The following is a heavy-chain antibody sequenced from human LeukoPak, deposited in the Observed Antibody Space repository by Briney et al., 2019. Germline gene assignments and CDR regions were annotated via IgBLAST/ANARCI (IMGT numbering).Heavy chain of an antibody. CDR3: ARDGWELYFDY. J-gene: IGHJ4*02. D-gene: IGHD1-26*01. V-gene: IGHV4-59*01. CDR2: IYYSGST. Sequence: SETLSLTCTVSGGSISSYYWSWIRQPPGKGLEWIGYIYYSGSTNYNPSLKSRVTISADTSKNQFSLKLSSVTAADTAVYYCARDGWELYFDYWGQGTLVTVSS. CDR1: GGSISSYY.